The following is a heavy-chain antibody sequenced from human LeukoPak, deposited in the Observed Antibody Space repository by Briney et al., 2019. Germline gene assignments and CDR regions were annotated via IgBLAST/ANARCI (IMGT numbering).Heavy chain of an antibody. V-gene: IGHV4-34*01. D-gene: IGHD2-15*01. CDR2: INHSGST. Sequence: PETLSLTCAVYGGSFSGYYWSWIRQPPGKGLEWIGEINHSGSTNYNPSLKSRVTISVDTSKIQFSLKLSAVTAADTAVYFCARGYCSGGSCYLRGYYFDYWGQGTLVTVSS. CDR1: GGSFSGYY. J-gene: IGHJ4*02. CDR3: ARGYCSGGSCYLRGYYFDY.